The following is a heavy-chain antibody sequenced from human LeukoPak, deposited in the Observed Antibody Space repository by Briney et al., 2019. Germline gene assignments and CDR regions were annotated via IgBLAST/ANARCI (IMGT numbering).Heavy chain of an antibody. J-gene: IGHJ4*02. CDR3: AKRIYGSGSYYVPFDY. D-gene: IGHD3-10*01. Sequence: GASVKVSCKASGYTFTSYYMHWVRQAPGKGLEWVSAISGSGGSTYYADSVKGRFTISRDNSKNTLYLQMNSLRAEDTAVYCCAKRIYGSGSYYVPFDYWGQGTLVTVSS. CDR2: ISGSGGST. CDR1: GYTFTSYY. V-gene: IGHV3-23*01.